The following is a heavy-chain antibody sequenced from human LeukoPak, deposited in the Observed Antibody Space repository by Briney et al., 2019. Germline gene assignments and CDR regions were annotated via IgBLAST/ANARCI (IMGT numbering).Heavy chain of an antibody. J-gene: IGHJ6*02. V-gene: IGHV3-21*04. Sequence: GGSLRLSCAASGFTFSSYSMNSVSQAPGKGLEWVSSISISSSYIYYAESVKGRFTTSRDNSKNTLYLQMNSRRAEDTAVYYCAKEDIVVVPAATNYFYYGMDVWGQGTTVTVSS. D-gene: IGHD2-2*01. CDR2: ISISSSYI. CDR1: GFTFSSYS. CDR3: AKEDIVVVPAATNYFYYGMDV.